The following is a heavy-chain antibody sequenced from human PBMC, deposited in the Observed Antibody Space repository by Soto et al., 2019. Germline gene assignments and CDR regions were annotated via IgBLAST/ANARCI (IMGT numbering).Heavy chain of an antibody. CDR3: AKDWGYYYDSSGYWGV. CDR2: IKSQGDGGTR. D-gene: IGHD3-22*01. J-gene: IGHJ6*02. V-gene: IGHV3-15*01. CDR1: GFSFRNAW. Sequence: PGGSLRLSCAASGFSFRNAWMSWVRQAPGKGLEWVGHIKSQGDGGTRDYAAPVKGRFTISRDDSKNTLYLQMNSLRAEDTAVYYCAKDWGYYYDSSGYWGVWGQGTTVTVSS.